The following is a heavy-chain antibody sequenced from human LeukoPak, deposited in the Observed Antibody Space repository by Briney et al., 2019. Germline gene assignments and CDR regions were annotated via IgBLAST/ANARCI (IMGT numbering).Heavy chain of an antibody. CDR3: AKDRVPYDTAMAWY. D-gene: IGHD5-18*01. CDR1: GFTFSSYA. Sequence: GGSLRLSCSASGFTFSSYAMTWVRQAPVKGLEWVSAISGSGDTTYFADSVKGRFTISRDNSKNTLYLQMNSLRAEDTAVYNCAKDRVPYDTAMAWYWGQGTLVTVSS. V-gene: IGHV3-23*01. CDR2: ISGSGDTT. J-gene: IGHJ4*02.